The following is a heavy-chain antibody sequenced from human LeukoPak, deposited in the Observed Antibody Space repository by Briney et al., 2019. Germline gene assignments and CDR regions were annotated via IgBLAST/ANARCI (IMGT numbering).Heavy chain of an antibody. CDR2: IYYRGTT. Sequence: SETLSLTCTVSGGSISDYYWNWIRQPPGEGLEWIGYIYYRGTTNYNPSLNSRVTISVDSSKNQFSLKLSSVTAADTAVYYCARGPPRTGRERYFDYWGQGTLVSVSS. CDR1: GGSISDYY. D-gene: IGHD1-1*01. J-gene: IGHJ4*02. CDR3: ARGPPRTGRERYFDY. V-gene: IGHV4-59*01.